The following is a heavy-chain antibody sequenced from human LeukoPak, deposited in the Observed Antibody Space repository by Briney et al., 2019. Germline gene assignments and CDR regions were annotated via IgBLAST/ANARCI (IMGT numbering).Heavy chain of an antibody. Sequence: QPGGSLRLSCAASGFTVSSNYMSWVRQAPGKGLVWVSRINSDGSSTSYADSVKGRFTISRDNAKNTLYLQMNSLRAEDTAVYYCARGTYYYDSSGYHPADYWGQGTLVTVSS. J-gene: IGHJ4*02. CDR1: GFTVSSNY. CDR3: ARGTYYYDSSGYHPADY. CDR2: INSDGSST. V-gene: IGHV3-74*01. D-gene: IGHD3-22*01.